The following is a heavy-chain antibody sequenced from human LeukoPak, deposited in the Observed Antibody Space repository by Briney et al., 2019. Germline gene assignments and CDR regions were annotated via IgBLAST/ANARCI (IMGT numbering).Heavy chain of an antibody. Sequence: GGSLRPSCAASGFTFSNHWMHWVRQAPGQGLVWVSRINRDGSSTSYADSVKGRFTFSRDNAKNTVYLQMSSLRAEDTAVYYCSRGGSYSQGDYWGQGTRVTVAS. CDR3: SRGGSYSQGDY. V-gene: IGHV3-74*01. D-gene: IGHD4-11*01. CDR1: GFTFSNHW. J-gene: IGHJ4*02. CDR2: INRDGSST.